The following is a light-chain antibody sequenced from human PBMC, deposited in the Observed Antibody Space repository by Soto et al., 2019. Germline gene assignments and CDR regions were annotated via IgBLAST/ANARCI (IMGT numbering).Light chain of an antibody. CDR1: SSDVGSYNL. J-gene: IGLJ3*02. V-gene: IGLV2-23*02. CDR2: EVT. Sequence: QSALTQPASVSGSPGQSITISCTGTSSDVGSYNLVSWYQQHPGKAPKLMISEVTKRPSGVSNRFSGSKSGNTASLTISGLQAEDESDYYCCSYAGSNTWVFGGVTKLTVL. CDR3: CSYAGSNTWV.